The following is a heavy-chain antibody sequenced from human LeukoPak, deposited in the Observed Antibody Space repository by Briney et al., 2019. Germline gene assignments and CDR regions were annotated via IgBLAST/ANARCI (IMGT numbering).Heavy chain of an antibody. CDR3: ARQKKQATAIDY. Sequence: GESLRISCKGSGYSFTTYGFSWVRQAPGQGLEWMGWISSYNGGADYAQKLQGRVTMTTDTSTSTTYMELRSLRSDDTAVYYCARQKKQATAIDYWGQGTLVTVSS. V-gene: IGHV1-18*01. J-gene: IGHJ4*02. CDR1: GYSFTTYG. D-gene: IGHD5-12*01. CDR2: ISSYNGGA.